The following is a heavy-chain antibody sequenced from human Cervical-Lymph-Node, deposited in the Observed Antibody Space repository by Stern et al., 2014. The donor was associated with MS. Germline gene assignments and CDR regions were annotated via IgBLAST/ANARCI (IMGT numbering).Heavy chain of an antibody. D-gene: IGHD3-16*02. CDR3: ARDGVWGSYRLAAYYYYGMDV. CDR2: MNPNRGNT. J-gene: IGHJ6*02. CDR1: GYTFTSYD. Sequence: VQLVESGAEVKKPGASVKVSCKASGYTFTSYDINWVRQATGQGLEWMGWMNPNRGNTGYAQKFQGRVTMTRNTSISTAYMELSSLRSEDTAVYYCARDGVWGSYRLAAYYYYGMDVWGQGTTVTVSS. V-gene: IGHV1-8*01.